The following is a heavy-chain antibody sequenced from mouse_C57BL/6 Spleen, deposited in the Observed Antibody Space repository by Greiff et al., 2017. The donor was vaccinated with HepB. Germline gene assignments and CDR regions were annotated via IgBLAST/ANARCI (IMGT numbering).Heavy chain of an antibody. CDR3: ARGGFAYGGAMDY. CDR2: IDPSDSET. V-gene: IGHV1-52*01. D-gene: IGHD1-1*01. J-gene: IGHJ4*01. Sequence: QVQLQQPGAELVRPGSSVKLSCKASGYTFTSYWMHWVKQRPIQGLEWIGNIDPSDSETHYNQKFKDKATLTVDKSSSTAYMQLSSLTSEDSAVYYCARGGFAYGGAMDYWGQGTSVTVSS. CDR1: GYTFTSYW.